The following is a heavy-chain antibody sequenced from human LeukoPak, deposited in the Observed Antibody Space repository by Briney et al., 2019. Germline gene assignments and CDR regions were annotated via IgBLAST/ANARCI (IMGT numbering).Heavy chain of an antibody. CDR2: INHSGST. V-gene: IGHV4-34*01. Sequence: AETLSLTCAVYGGSFSGYYWSWIRQPPGKGLEWIGEINHSGSTNYNPSLKSRVTISVDTSKNQFSLKLSSVTAADTAVYYCARGYGGIYYYYMDVWGKGTTVTISS. CDR1: GGSFSGYY. CDR3: ARGYGGIYYYYMDV. D-gene: IGHD3-16*01. J-gene: IGHJ6*03.